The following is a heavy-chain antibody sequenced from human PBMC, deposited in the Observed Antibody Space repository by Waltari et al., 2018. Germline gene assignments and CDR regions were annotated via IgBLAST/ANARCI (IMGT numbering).Heavy chain of an antibody. CDR3: ARGDSSSWYISWFDP. CDR2: IIPIFGTA. CDR1: GYTFTYRY. J-gene: IGHJ5*02. D-gene: IGHD6-13*01. V-gene: IGHV1-45*02. Sequence: QMQLVQSGAEVKKTGSSVKVSCKASGYTFTYRYLHWVRQAPGQALEWMGWIIPIFGTANYAQKFQGRVTITADESTSTAYMELSSLRSEDTAVYYCARGDSSSWYISWFDPWGQGTLVTVSS.